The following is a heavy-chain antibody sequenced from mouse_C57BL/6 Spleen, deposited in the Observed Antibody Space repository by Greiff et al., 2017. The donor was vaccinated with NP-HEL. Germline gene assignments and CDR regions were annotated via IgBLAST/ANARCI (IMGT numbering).Heavy chain of an antibody. CDR2: IDREGGET. V-gene: IGHV14-2*01. Sequence: VLLQQSGAGLVKPGASLKLSCTASGFTFKDYYMHWVQQTPEQGLEWIGRIDREGGETKYAPKFPGKATITTDTSSNTAYLQLSSVTSEDTAVYYCARWGAKAFDYWGQGTTLTVSS. CDR1: GFTFKDYY. CDR3: ARWGAKAFDY. J-gene: IGHJ2*01. D-gene: IGHD3-3*01.